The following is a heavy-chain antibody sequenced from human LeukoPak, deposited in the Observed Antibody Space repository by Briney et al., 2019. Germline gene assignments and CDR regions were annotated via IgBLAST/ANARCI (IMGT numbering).Heavy chain of an antibody. V-gene: IGHV3-21*01. CDR1: GFTFSSYT. J-gene: IGHJ6*03. CDR2: ISTSSSYI. D-gene: IGHD4-23*01. Sequence: MTGGSLRLSCAASGFTFSSYTMNWVRQAPGKGLEWVSSISTSSSYIYYADSVKGRFTISRDNAKNSLYLQMNSLRAEDTALYYCARDGDTVLTRGYYYYMDVWGKGTTVTVSS. CDR3: ARDGDTVLTRGYYYYMDV.